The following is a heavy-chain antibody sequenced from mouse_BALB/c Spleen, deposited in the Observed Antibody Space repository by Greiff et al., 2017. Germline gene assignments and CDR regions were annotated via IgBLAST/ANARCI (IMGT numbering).Heavy chain of an antibody. D-gene: IGHD1-1*02. V-gene: IGHV5-17*02. CDR1: GFTFSSFG. CDR3: ARSLYGDYYAMDY. J-gene: IGHJ4*01. CDR2: ISSRSSTI. Sequence: EVKLVESGGGLVQPGGSRKLSCAASGFTFSSFGMHWVRQAPEKGLEWVAYISSRSSTIYYADTVKGRFTISRDNPKNTLFLQMTSLRSEDTAMYYCARSLYGDYYAMDYWGQGTSVTVSS.